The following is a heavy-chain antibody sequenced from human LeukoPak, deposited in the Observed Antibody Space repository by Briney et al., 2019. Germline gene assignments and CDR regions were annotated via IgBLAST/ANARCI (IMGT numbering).Heavy chain of an antibody. Sequence: PGGSLRLSCAASGFTFSNYGMHWVRQAPGKGLEWVAVISYDGSNKYYADSVKGRFTISRGNSKNTLYLQMNSLRGEDTAVYYCAKLRGVAAAGTGYFDPWGQGTLVTVSS. CDR3: AKLRGVAAAGTGYFDP. CDR1: GFTFSNYG. CDR2: ISYDGSNK. D-gene: IGHD6-13*01. J-gene: IGHJ5*01. V-gene: IGHV3-30*18.